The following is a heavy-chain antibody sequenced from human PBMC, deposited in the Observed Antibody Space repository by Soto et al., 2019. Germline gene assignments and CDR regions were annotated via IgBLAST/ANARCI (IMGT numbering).Heavy chain of an antibody. CDR1: GGSISSGGYY. CDR2: IYYSGST. V-gene: IGHV4-31*03. CDR3: ARVGSARVVVVPAARMDYYYYMAV. J-gene: IGHJ6*03. D-gene: IGHD2-2*01. Sequence: PSETLSLTCTVSGGSISSGGYYWSWIRQHPGKGLEWIGYIYYSGSTYYNPSLKSRVTISVDTSKNQFSLKLSSVTAADTAVYYCARVGSARVVVVPAARMDYYYYMAVWGKGTSVTVSS.